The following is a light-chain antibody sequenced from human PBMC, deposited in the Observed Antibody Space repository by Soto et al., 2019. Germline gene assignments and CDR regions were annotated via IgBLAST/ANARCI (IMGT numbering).Light chain of an antibody. CDR1: SSDVGGYNY. J-gene: IGLJ2*01. Sequence: QSVLTQPASVSGSPGQSITISCTGTSSDVGGYNYVSWYQQHPGKAPKLMIYDINNRPSGVSNRFSGSKSGNTASLTISGLQAEDEADYYCSSYASSRDVLFGGGTKVTVL. V-gene: IGLV2-14*01. CDR2: DIN. CDR3: SSYASSRDVL.